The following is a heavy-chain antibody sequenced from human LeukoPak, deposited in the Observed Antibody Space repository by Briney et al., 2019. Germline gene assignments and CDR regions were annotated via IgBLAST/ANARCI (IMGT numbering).Heavy chain of an antibody. Sequence: SQTLSLTCAISGDSVSSNSVTWNWIRQSPSRGLEWLGRTYYRSTWYNDYAVSVRGRITVNPDTSKNQFSLLLNSVTPEDTAVYYCARGLTQYDCFDPWGQGILVTVSS. CDR2: TYYRSTWYN. D-gene: IGHD2-2*01. V-gene: IGHV6-1*01. CDR3: ARGLTQYDCFDP. J-gene: IGHJ5*02. CDR1: GDSVSSNSVT.